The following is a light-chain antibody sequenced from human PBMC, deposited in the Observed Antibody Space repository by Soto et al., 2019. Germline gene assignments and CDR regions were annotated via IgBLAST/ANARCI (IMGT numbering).Light chain of an antibody. Sequence: EIVLTQSSGTLSLSPGDRAALSCRASQGLNSAYLAWYQQKPGQAPRLLIYGASSRDSGIPDRFSGSGSGTDFTLTISRLEPEDFAVYFCQQYGDSPWTFGQGTKVDIK. V-gene: IGKV3-20*01. CDR3: QQYGDSPWT. J-gene: IGKJ1*01. CDR2: GAS. CDR1: QGLNSAY.